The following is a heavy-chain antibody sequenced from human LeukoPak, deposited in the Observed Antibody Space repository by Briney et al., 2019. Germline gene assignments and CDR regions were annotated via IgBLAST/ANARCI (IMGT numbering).Heavy chain of an antibody. CDR1: GGTFSSYV. V-gene: IGHV1-69*13. Sequence: GASVKVSCKASGGTFSSYVISWVRQAPGQGLEWMGRIIPISGTANNAQKFQGRVTITADESTSTVYMELSSLRSDDTAVYYCANKLQFLLAFDIWGQGTMVTVSS. CDR2: IIPISGTA. J-gene: IGHJ3*02. D-gene: IGHD3-3*01. CDR3: ANKLQFLLAFDI.